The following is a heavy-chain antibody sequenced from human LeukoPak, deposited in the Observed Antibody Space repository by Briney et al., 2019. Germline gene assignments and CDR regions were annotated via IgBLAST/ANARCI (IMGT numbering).Heavy chain of an antibody. V-gene: IGHV1-8*01. D-gene: IGHD2-8*01. CDR1: GYTFTSYD. J-gene: IGHJ4*02. CDR2: MNPNSGNT. CDR3: ARASDPESYAIGY. Sequence: ASVKVSCKASGYTFTSYDISWVRQATGQGLEWMGWMNPNSGNTGYAQKFQGRVTMTRNTSISTAYMELSSLRSEDTAVYYCARASDPESYAIGYWGQGTLVTVSS.